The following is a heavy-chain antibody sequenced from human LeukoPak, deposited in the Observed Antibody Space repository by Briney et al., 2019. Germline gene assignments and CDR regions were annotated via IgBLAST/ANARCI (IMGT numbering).Heavy chain of an antibody. J-gene: IGHJ6*03. CDR2: ISSSGSTI. D-gene: IGHD4-23*01. Sequence: PGGSLRLSCAASGFTFSAYYMSWIRQAPGKGLEWVSYISSSGSTIYYADSVKGRFTISRDNAKNSLYLQMNSLRAEDTAVYYCARDGNGGNSGYYYYYMDVWGKGTTVTISS. V-gene: IGHV3-11*01. CDR1: GFTFSAYY. CDR3: ARDGNGGNSGYYYYYMDV.